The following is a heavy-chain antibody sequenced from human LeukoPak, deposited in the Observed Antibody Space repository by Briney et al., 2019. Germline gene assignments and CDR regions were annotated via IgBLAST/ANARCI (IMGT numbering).Heavy chain of an antibody. V-gene: IGHV3-11*01. J-gene: IGHJ4*02. Sequence: PGGSLRLSCAASGFTFSDYYMSWIRQAPGEGLEWVSYISSSGSTIYYADSVKGRFTISRDNAKNSLYLQMNSLRAEDTAVYYCARVRVHYGDYVGPFDYWGQGTLVTVYS. CDR3: ARVRVHYGDYVGPFDY. CDR1: GFTFSDYY. CDR2: ISSSGSTI. D-gene: IGHD4-17*01.